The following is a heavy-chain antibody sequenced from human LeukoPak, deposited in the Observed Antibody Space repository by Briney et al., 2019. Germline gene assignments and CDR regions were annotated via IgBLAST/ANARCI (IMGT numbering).Heavy chain of an antibody. D-gene: IGHD1-1*01. CDR3: ARDNQKPVQLERRSGPK. V-gene: IGHV3-21*01. J-gene: IGHJ4*02. CDR1: GFTFSSYS. CDR2: ISSSSSYI. Sequence: GGSLGLSCAASGFTFSSYSMNWVRQAPGKGLEWVSSISSSSSYIFYADSVKGRFTISRDNAKNSLYLQMNSLRAEDTAVYYCARDNQKPVQLERRSGPKWGQGTLVTVSS.